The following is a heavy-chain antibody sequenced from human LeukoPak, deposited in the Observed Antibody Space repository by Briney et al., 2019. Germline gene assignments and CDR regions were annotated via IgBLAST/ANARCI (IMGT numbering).Heavy chain of an antibody. Sequence: SETLSLTCIVSGGSISSSDYYWGWIRQPPGKGLEWIGSIYYGGSTYYNPSLKSRVTISVDTSMNQLSLKLSSVTAADTAVYYCARYHRGSYYFDYWGQGTLVTVSS. J-gene: IGHJ4*02. D-gene: IGHD1-26*01. CDR3: ARYHRGSYYFDY. V-gene: IGHV4-39*07. CDR1: GGSISSSDYY. CDR2: IYYGGST.